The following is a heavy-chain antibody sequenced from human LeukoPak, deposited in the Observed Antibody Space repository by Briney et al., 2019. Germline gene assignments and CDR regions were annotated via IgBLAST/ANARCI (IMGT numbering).Heavy chain of an antibody. J-gene: IGHJ4*02. D-gene: IGHD2-15*01. CDR1: GVTFSSYS. CDR3: ARAHFYCSGGSCYGA. Sequence: PGGSLRLSCAATGVTFSSYSMNLVRQAPGKGLEWVSSISSSSSYIYYADSVKGRFTISRDNAKNSLYLQMNSLRAEDTAVYYCARAHFYCSGGSCYGAWGQGTLVTVSS. CDR2: ISSSSSYI. V-gene: IGHV3-21*01.